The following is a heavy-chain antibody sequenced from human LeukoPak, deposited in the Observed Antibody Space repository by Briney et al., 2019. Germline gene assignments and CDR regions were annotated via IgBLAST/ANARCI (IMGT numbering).Heavy chain of an antibody. J-gene: IGHJ4*02. Sequence: SSETLSLTCAVYGGSFSGYYWSWIRQPPGKGLEWIGEINHSGSTNYNPSLKSRVTISVDTSKNQFSLKLSSVTAADTAVYYCARASGGYYYDSSGYYFDYWGQGTLVTVSS. CDR3: ARASGGYYYDSSGYYFDY. D-gene: IGHD3-22*01. CDR2: INHSGST. CDR1: GGSFSGYY. V-gene: IGHV4-34*01.